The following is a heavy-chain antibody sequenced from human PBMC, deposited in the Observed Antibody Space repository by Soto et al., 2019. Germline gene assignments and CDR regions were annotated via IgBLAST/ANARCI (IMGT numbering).Heavy chain of an antibody. CDR1: GFTFSSYA. V-gene: IGHV3-64D*06. Sequence: HPGGSLRLSCSASGFTFSSYAMHWVRQAPGKGLEYVSAISSNGGSTYYADSVKGRFTISRDNSKNTLYLQMSSLRAEDTAVYYCVKMGRAEWLLRTPKLDYWGQGTLVTVSS. CDR3: VKMGRAEWLLRTPKLDY. CDR2: ISSNGGST. J-gene: IGHJ4*02. D-gene: IGHD3-3*01.